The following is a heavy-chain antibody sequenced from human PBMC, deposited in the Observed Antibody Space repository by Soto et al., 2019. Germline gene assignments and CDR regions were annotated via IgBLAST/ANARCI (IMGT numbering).Heavy chain of an antibody. CDR2: INWNGGST. J-gene: IGHJ4*02. V-gene: IGHV3-20*04. CDR1: GFTFDDYG. Sequence: PGGSLRLSCAASGFTFDDYGMSWVRQAPGKGLEWVSGINWNGGSTGCADSVKGRFTISRDNAKNSLYLQMNSLRAEDTALYYCARGRPLGTFFDYWGQGTLVTVSS. D-gene: IGHD3-16*01. CDR3: ARGRPLGTFFDY.